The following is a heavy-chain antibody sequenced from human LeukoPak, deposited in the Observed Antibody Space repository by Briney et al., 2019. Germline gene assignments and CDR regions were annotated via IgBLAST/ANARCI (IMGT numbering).Heavy chain of an antibody. CDR1: GFTFSSYA. CDR2: ISGSGGST. J-gene: IGHJ6*02. D-gene: IGHD6-13*01. V-gene: IGHV3-23*01. CDR3: AKDDGNQQLGPYYYYGMDV. Sequence: PGGSLRLSCAASGFTFSSYAMSWVRQAPGKGLEWVSAISGSGGSTYYADSVKGRFTISRDNSKNTLYLQMNSLRAEDTAVYYCAKDDGNQQLGPYYYYGMDVWGQGTTVTVSS.